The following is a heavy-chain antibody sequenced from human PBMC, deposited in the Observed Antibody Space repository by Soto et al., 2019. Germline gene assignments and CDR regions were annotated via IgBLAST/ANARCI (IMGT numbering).Heavy chain of an antibody. CDR1: GYTLTELS. Sequence: VKVSCKVSGYTLTELSMHWVRQAPGKGLEWMGGFDPEDGETIYAQKFQGRVTMTEDTSTDTAYMELSSLRSEDTAVYYCATDLLQLEPIYYGMDVWGQGTTVTVSS. V-gene: IGHV1-24*01. J-gene: IGHJ6*02. CDR3: ATDLLQLEPIYYGMDV. CDR2: FDPEDGET. D-gene: IGHD1-1*01.